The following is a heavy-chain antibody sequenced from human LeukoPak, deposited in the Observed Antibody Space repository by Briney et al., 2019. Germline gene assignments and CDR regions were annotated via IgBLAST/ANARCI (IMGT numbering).Heavy chain of an antibody. D-gene: IGHD3-22*01. J-gene: IGHJ4*02. V-gene: IGHV3-23*01. CDR2: ISGSGGST. Sequence: GGSLRLSCAASGFTFSSYAMSWVRQAPGKGLEWVSAISGSGGSTYYADSVKGRFTISRDNSKNTLYLQMNSLRAEDTAVYYCAKDSINYYDSSGYYYVWGQGTLVTVSS. CDR1: GFTFSSYA. CDR3: AKDSINYYDSSGYYYV.